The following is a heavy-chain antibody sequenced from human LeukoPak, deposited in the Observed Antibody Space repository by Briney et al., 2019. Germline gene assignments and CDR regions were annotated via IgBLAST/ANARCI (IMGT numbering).Heavy chain of an antibody. V-gene: IGHV4-59*08. CDR1: GASLSTSS. CDR2: IYYSVTA. J-gene: IGHJ4*02. D-gene: IGHD6-19*01. CDR3: ARHFSNGWSDK. Sequence: PSQTPSLTFTVTGASLSTSSCTSLRQPPSQGLECIWFIYYSVTAHYHPSLKCRVTISLDTSKNQFSLRLSSVTAADTAVYYCARHFSNGWSDKWGQGTLVTVS.